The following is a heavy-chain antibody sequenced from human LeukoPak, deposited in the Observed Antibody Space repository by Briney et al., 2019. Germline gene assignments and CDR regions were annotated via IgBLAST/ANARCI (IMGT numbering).Heavy chain of an antibody. V-gene: IGHV3-48*03. CDR3: APGGGAITMVDY. J-gene: IGHJ4*02. D-gene: IGHD3-10*01. CDR2: ISSSGSTI. CDR1: RLIFSNYV. Sequence: GGSLRLSCVASRLIFSNYVMSWVRQAPGKGLEWVSYISSSGSTIYYADSVKGRFTISRDNAKNSLYLQMNSLRAEDTAVYYCAPGGGAITMVDYWGQGTLVTVSS.